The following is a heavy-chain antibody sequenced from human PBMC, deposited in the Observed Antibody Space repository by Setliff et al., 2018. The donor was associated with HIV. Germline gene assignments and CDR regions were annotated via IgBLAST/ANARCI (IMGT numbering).Heavy chain of an antibody. CDR1: AVSIGGYS. Sequence: SETLSLTCTVSAVSIGGYSWSWIRQSPGKGLEWIGSIYSTDTTNHNPSLEGRITTSVDLSKNHFSLNLHSVTAADTAVYYCAIGDEYPGVFQSWGQGKVVTVS. CDR3: AIGDEYPGVFQS. V-gene: IGHV4-4*09. J-gene: IGHJ3*01. CDR2: IYSTDTT. D-gene: IGHD2-2*01.